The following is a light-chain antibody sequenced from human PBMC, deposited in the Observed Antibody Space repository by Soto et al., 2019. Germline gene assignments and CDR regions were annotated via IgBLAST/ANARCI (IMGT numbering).Light chain of an antibody. Sequence: VLSLSQAPLSLSLGAGDSLSCRASQSGSSYLAWYQQKPGQAPRLLIYGASRRATGIPARFSGSGSGTEFTLTISSLQSEDFAVYYCQHYSSSPLITFGRGTRLEIK. J-gene: IGKJ5*01. CDR1: QSGSSY. V-gene: IGKV3-15*01. CDR2: GAS. CDR3: QHYSSSPLIT.